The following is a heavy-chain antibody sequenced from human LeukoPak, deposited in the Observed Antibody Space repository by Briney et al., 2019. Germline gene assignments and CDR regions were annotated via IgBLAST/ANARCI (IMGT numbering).Heavy chain of an antibody. CDR2: IYHSGST. CDR1: GGSISSSNW. Sequence: SGTLSLTCAVSGGSISSSNWWSWVRQPPGKGLEWIGEIYHSGSTKYNPSLKSLVTISVDKSKNQFSLKLSSVTAADTAMYYCARLTGGLQIAAAGREAFDIWGQGTMVTVSS. CDR3: ARLTGGLQIAAAGREAFDI. J-gene: IGHJ3*02. V-gene: IGHV4-4*02. D-gene: IGHD6-13*01.